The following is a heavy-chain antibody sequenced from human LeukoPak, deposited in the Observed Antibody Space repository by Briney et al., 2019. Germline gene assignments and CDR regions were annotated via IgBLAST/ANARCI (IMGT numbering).Heavy chain of an antibody. J-gene: IGHJ4*02. D-gene: IGHD6-19*01. CDR3: ARRLKFVAGGYFDY. CDR2: IYPGDSQT. V-gene: IGHV5-51*01. CDR1: GYRFPNYW. Sequence: GESLKISCKASGYRFPNYWIGWVRQTPGKGLEWLGIIYPGDSQTIYSPSLQGQITISADKSINTAYLQWSSLQASDTAIYYCARRLKFVAGGYFDYWGQGTLVTVSS.